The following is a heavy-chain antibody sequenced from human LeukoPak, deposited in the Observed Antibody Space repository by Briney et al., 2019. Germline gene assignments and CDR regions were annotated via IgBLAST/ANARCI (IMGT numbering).Heavy chain of an antibody. D-gene: IGHD5-18*01. CDR3: ARVRGLHVNWFDP. CDR2: IYYSGST. V-gene: IGHV4-59*12. Sequence: SETLSLTCTVSGGSISSYYWSWIRQPPGKGLEWIGYIYYSGSTYYNPSLKSRVTISVDTSKNQFSLKLSSVTAADTAVYYCARVRGLHVNWFDPWGQGTLVTVSS. CDR1: GGSISSYY. J-gene: IGHJ5*02.